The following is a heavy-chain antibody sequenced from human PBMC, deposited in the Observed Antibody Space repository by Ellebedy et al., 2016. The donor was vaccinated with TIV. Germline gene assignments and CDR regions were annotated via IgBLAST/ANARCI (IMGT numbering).Heavy chain of an antibody. Sequence: GESLKISCEASGFTFSSYAMHWVRQAPGKGLEYVSSISDDGGSTFYAKSVKGRFIISRDNSKNTLYLQMGGLRAEDMAVYYCARDGPEYGDYVAVDYWGQGTLVTVSS. CDR2: ISDDGGST. CDR1: GFTFSSYA. D-gene: IGHD4-17*01. J-gene: IGHJ4*02. CDR3: ARDGPEYGDYVAVDY. V-gene: IGHV3-64*01.